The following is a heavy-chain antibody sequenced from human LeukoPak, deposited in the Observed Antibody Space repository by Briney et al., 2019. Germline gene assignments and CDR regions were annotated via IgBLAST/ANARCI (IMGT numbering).Heavy chain of an antibody. CDR1: GGSISSYY. D-gene: IGHD1-20*01. V-gene: IGHV4-59*01. J-gene: IGHJ5*02. CDR3: ARVSRLRVTGTENWFDP. CDR2: IYYSGST. Sequence: SETLSLTCTVSGGSISSYYWSWIRQLPGKGLEWIGYIYYSGSTNYNPSLKSRVTISVDTSKNQFSLKLSSVTAADTAVYYCARVSRLRVTGTENWFDPWGQGTLVTVSS.